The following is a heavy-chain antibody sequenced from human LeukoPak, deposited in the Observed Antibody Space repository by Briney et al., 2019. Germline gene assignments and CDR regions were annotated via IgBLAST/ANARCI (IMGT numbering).Heavy chain of an antibody. CDR2: INPNSGGT. V-gene: IGHV1-2*04. J-gene: IGHJ6*02. Sequence: ASVKVSCKASGYTFTGYYVHWVRQAPGQGLEWMGWINPNSGGTNYAQKFQGWVTMTRDTSISTAYMELSRLRSDDTAVYYCARSTWAYYYGMDVWGQGTTVTVSS. D-gene: IGHD7-27*01. CDR1: GYTFTGYY. CDR3: ARSTWAYYYGMDV.